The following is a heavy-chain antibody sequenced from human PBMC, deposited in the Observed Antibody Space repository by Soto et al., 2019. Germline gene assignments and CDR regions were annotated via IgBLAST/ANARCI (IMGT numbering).Heavy chain of an antibody. CDR1: GFTFSSYS. CDR3: ARGSITIFGVDSHYFDY. J-gene: IGHJ4*02. Sequence: GGSLRLSCAASGFTFSSYSMNWVRQAPGKGLEWVSSISSSSSYIYYADSVKGRFTISRDNAKNSLYLQMNSLRAEDTAVYYCARGSITIFGVDSHYFDYWGQGTLVTVSS. D-gene: IGHD3-3*01. CDR2: ISSSSSYI. V-gene: IGHV3-21*01.